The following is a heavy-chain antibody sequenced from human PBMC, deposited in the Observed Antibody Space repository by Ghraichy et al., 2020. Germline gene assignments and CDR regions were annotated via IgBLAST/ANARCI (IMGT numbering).Heavy chain of an antibody. V-gene: IGHV4-59*07. Sequence: SDTLSLTCTVSGGSISSYYWSWIRQPPGKGLEWIGYIYYSGSTNYNPSLKSRVTLSVDTSKNQFSLKLSSVTAADTAVYYCARGRDSGYSSSWYKVLDFDYLGQGTLVTVSS. D-gene: IGHD6-13*01. CDR2: IYYSGST. CDR3: ARGRDSGYSSSWYKVLDFDY. CDR1: GGSISSYY. J-gene: IGHJ4*02.